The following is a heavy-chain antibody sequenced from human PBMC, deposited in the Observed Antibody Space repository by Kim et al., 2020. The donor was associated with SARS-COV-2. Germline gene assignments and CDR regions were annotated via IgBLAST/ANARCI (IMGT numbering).Heavy chain of an antibody. D-gene: IGHD3-9*01. CDR2: IIPIFGTA. V-gene: IGHV1-69*13. J-gene: IGHJ4*02. Sequence: SVKVSCKASGGTFSSYAISWVRQAPGQGLEWMGGIIPIFGTANYAQKFQGRVTITADESTSTAYMELSSLRSEDTAVYYCARVGRDSYDILTGYYSYFDYWGQGTLVTVSS. CDR1: GGTFSSYA. CDR3: ARVGRDSYDILTGYYSYFDY.